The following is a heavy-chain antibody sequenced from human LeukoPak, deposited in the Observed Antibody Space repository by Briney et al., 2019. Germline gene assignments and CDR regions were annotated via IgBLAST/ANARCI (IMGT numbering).Heavy chain of an antibody. CDR1: GFTFSSYA. CDR3: AKLQYSRPGNY. V-gene: IGHV3-23*01. D-gene: IGHD6-6*01. CDR2: ISGSGGST. Sequence: GGSLRLSCAASGFTFSSYAMSWVRQAPGKGLEWVSAISGSGGSTYYADSVKGRFTISRDNSKNTLYLQMSSLRAEDTAVYYCAKLQYSRPGNYWGQGTLVTVSS. J-gene: IGHJ4*02.